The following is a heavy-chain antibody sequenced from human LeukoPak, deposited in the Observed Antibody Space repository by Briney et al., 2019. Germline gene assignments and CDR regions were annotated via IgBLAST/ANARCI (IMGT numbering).Heavy chain of an antibody. Sequence: GGSLRLSCAASGFTFSSYWMSWVRQAPGKGLEWVANIKQDGSEKYYVDSVKGRFTISRDNAKNSLYLQMNSLRAEDTAVYYCARDRGYSYGLINRYYMDVWGKGTTVTVSS. J-gene: IGHJ6*03. D-gene: IGHD5-18*01. CDR2: IKQDGSEK. CDR1: GFTFSSYW. CDR3: ARDRGYSYGLINRYYMDV. V-gene: IGHV3-7*01.